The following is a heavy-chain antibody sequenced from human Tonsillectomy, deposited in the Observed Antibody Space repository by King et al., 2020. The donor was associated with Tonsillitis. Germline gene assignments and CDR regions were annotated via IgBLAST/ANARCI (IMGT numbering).Heavy chain of an antibody. D-gene: IGHD6-13*01. CDR1: GFTFSNYD. V-gene: IGHV3-30*02. CDR2: IRSDGSNK. CDR3: AKAAVRAKYYYGMDV. J-gene: IGHJ6*02. Sequence: VQLVESGGGVVQPGGSLRLSCAASGFTFSNYDMNWVRQAPGKGLEWVAFIRSDGSNKYYADSMKGRFTISIDNSKNTLNLQMNSLRAEETAVYYCAKAAVRAKYYYGMDVWGQGTTVTVSS.